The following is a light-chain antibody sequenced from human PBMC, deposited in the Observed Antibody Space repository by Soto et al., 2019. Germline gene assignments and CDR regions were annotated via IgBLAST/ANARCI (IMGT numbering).Light chain of an antibody. V-gene: IGLV3-21*04. Sequence: SYELTQPPSVSVAPGQTVRITCGGDNIGDKSVHWYQQRPGQAPVLVIFYDSARPSGIPERFSGSNSGNTATLTISRVEAGDEADYYCQVWDSGSDHVVFGGGTKLTVL. CDR2: YDS. CDR1: NIGDKS. J-gene: IGLJ2*01. CDR3: QVWDSGSDHVV.